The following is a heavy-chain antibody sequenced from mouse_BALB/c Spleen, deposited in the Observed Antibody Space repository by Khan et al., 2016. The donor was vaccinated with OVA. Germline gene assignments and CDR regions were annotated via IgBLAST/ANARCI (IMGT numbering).Heavy chain of an antibody. CDR3: ASHLTGSFAY. CDR1: GFTFSSYS. CDR2: ISSGGDYT. D-gene: IGHD4-1*01. J-gene: IGHJ3*01. V-gene: IGHV5-6*01. Sequence: EVELVESGGDLVKPGGSLKLSCAVSGFTFSSYSMSWVRQTPDKRLEWVATISSGGDYTYYPASVKGRFTISRDNAKNTLYQQMSSLKSEDTAMYYCASHLTGSFAYWGQGTLVTVSA.